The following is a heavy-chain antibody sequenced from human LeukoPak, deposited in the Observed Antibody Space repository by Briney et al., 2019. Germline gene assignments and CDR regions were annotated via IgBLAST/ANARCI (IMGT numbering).Heavy chain of an antibody. J-gene: IGHJ5*02. V-gene: IGHV3-20*04. CDR2: IDWNGAWT. CDR3: AGYYYDSSRGFDL. D-gene: IGHD3-22*01. Sequence: GGSLRLSCAASGFKFDDYGMSWVRQAPGKGLEWVCDIDWNGAWTGYADSVKGRFTISRDNAKNSLYLQMNSLRAEDTALYYCAGYYYDSSRGFDLWGQGTLVTVSA. CDR1: GFKFDDYG.